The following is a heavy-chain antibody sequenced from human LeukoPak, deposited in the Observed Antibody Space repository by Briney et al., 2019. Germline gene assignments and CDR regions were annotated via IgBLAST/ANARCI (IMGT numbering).Heavy chain of an antibody. CDR3: ARALQGKYSSSWYDYYYYMDV. V-gene: IGHV1-2*02. CDR1: GYTFTGYY. J-gene: IGHJ6*03. D-gene: IGHD6-13*01. CDR2: INPNSGGT. Sequence: ASVKVSCKASGYTFTGYYMHWVRQAPGQGLEGMGWINPNSGGTNYAQKFQGRVTMTRDTSISTAYMELSRLRSDDTAVYYCARALQGKYSSSWYDYYYYMDVWGKGTTVTISS.